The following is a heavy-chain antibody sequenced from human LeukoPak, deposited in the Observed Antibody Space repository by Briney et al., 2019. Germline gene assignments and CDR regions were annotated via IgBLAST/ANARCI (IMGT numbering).Heavy chain of an antibody. V-gene: IGHV1-69*13. D-gene: IGHD6-6*01. J-gene: IGHJ3*02. Sequence: SVKFSCKASGGTFSSYAISWVRQAPGQGLEWMGGIIPIFGTANYAQKFQGRVTITADESTSTAYMELSSLRSEDTAVYYCARDQHHSSSSPLAFDIWGQGTMVTVSS. CDR3: ARDQHHSSSSPLAFDI. CDR1: GGTFSSYA. CDR2: IIPIFGTA.